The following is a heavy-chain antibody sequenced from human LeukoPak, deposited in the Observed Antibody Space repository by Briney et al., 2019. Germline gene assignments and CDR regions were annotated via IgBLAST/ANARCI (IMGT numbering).Heavy chain of an antibody. CDR1: GFTFSSYG. D-gene: IGHD6-13*01. V-gene: IGHV3-33*01. CDR2: IWYDGRNK. CDR3: ARDVAAADNLLDY. J-gene: IGHJ4*02. Sequence: GGSLRLSCAASGFTFSSYGMHWVRQAPGKGLEWVAVIWYDGRNKYYADSVKGRFTISRDNSKNTLYLQMNSLRAEDTAVYYCARDVAAADNLLDYWGQGTLVTVSS.